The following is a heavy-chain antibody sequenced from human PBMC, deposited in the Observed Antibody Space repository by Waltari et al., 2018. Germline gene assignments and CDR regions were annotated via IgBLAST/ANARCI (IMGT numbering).Heavy chain of an antibody. CDR2: INHSGST. J-gene: IGHJ5*02. CDR3: ARGRNSSGWYGNWFDP. Sequence: QVQLQQWGAGLLKPSETLSLTCAVYGGSFSGYYWTRIRQPPGKGLEGIGEINHSGSTNYTPSLKSRFTISVDTSKNQFSLKLSSVTAADTAVYYCARGRNSSGWYGNWFDPWGQGTLVTVSS. D-gene: IGHD6-19*01. V-gene: IGHV4-34*01. CDR1: GGSFSGYY.